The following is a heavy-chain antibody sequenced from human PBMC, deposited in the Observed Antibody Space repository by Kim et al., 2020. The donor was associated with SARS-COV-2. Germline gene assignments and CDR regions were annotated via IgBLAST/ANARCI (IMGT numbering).Heavy chain of an antibody. J-gene: IGHJ2*01. CDR1: RFTFSIYA. CDR3: SKGYTTMIREVAFFYL. CDR2: ITSDGRT. D-gene: IGHD3-10*01. Sequence: GGSLRLSCAASRFTFSIYAMSWVRQAPGKGLEWVSAITSDGRTYYADSVKGRLTIFRENNNNKLFLQINNLILADTAGYYCSKGYTTMIREVAFFYLWG. V-gene: IGHV3-23*01.